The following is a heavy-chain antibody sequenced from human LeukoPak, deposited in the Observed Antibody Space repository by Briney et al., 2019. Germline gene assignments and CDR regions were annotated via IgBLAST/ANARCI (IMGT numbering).Heavy chain of an antibody. CDR3: TRLAYGDFRFDP. J-gene: IGHJ5*02. CDR2: IKTKVDNYAT. CDR1: GFSVSASA. Sequence: GGSLRLSCAASGFSVSASAMHWVRQAPGKGLEWVGRIKTKVDNYATAYAASAKGRSIISRDESKNTAYLQMNSLKTEDTAMYFCTRLAYGDFRFDPWGQGTLVTVSS. V-gene: IGHV3-73*01. D-gene: IGHD4-17*01.